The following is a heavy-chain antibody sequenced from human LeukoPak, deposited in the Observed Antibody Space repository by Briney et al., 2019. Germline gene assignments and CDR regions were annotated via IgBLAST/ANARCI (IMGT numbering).Heavy chain of an antibody. CDR3: AKDCGVTTPFDY. CDR2: ISYDGSNK. D-gene: IGHD4-17*01. CDR1: GFTFSSYG. J-gene: IGHJ4*02. V-gene: IGHV3-30*18. Sequence: PGGSLRLSCAASGFTFSSYGMHWVRQAPGKGLEWVAVISYDGSNKYYADSVKGRFTISRDNSKNTLYLQMNSLRAEDTAVYYCAKDCGVTTPFDYWGQGTLVTVSS.